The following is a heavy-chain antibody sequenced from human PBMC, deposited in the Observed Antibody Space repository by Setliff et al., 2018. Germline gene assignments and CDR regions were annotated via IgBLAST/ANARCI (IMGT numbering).Heavy chain of an antibody. CDR3: AKDRLFPRY. Sequence: GSLRLSCAASGFTFSSYWMHWVRQAPGKGLVWVSRINPDGSTTSYADSVKGRFTISRDNAKNSLYLQMDSLRPEDTAVYYCAKDRLFPRYWGLGTLVTVSS. CDR2: INPDGSTT. J-gene: IGHJ4*02. V-gene: IGHV3-74*01. CDR1: GFTFSSYW. D-gene: IGHD2-21*01.